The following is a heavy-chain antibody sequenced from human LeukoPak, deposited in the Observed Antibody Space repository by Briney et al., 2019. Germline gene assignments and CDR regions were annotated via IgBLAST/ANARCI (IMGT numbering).Heavy chain of an antibody. CDR1: GFTFSSYG. J-gene: IGHJ3*01. CDR3: ATEGGSSDAFAF. V-gene: IGHV3-30*03. CDR2: ISYDGSNK. D-gene: IGHD1-26*01. Sequence: PGGSLRLSCAASGFTFSSYGMHWVRQAPGKGPEWVAVISYDGSNKYYADSVKGRFTISRDNSKNTMYLQMNSLRIDDTAVYYCATEGGSSDAFAFWGQGTKVTVSS.